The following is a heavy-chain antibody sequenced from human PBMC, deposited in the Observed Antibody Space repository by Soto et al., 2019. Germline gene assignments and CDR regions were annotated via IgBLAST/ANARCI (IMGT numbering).Heavy chain of an antibody. D-gene: IGHD6-19*01. J-gene: IGHJ6*02. Sequence: GGSLRLSCAASSFTFSSYWLSCVRQAPGKGLEWVATIKHDGSENYYVDSVKGRYTISRDNAKNSLYLQMSSLRADDAAVYYCARDGPFISVAAPAFQYAMDVWGQGTTVTVYS. V-gene: IGHV3-7*03. CDR2: IKHDGSEN. CDR1: SFTFSSYW. CDR3: ARDGPFISVAAPAFQYAMDV.